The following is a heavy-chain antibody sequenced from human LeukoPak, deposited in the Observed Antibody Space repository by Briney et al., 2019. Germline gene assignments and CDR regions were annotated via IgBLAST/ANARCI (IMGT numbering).Heavy chain of an antibody. V-gene: IGHV3-21*01. Sequence: GGSLRLSCAASGFTLSNAWMNWVRQAPGKGLEWVSSISSSSSYIYYADSVKGRFTISRDNAKNSLYLQMNSLRAEDTAVYYCARDGGSGHIDYWGQGTLVTVSS. D-gene: IGHD3-10*01. J-gene: IGHJ4*02. CDR2: ISSSSSYI. CDR3: ARDGGSGHIDY. CDR1: GFTLSNAW.